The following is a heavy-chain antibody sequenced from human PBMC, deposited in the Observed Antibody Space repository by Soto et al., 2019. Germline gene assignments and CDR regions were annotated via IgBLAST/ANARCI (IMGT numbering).Heavy chain of an antibody. CDR1: GDTFSNYA. Sequence: QVQLVQSGAEVKMPGSSVKVSCTASGDTFSNYAISWARQAPGQGLEWMGGIIPVFATPHYAQRFQGRVSITADESTRTVYMELSSLVSDDTAVYYCLREDRSSDYWGQGTLVIVYS. D-gene: IGHD6-6*01. CDR2: IIPVFATP. CDR3: LREDRSSDY. V-gene: IGHV1-69*01. J-gene: IGHJ4*02.